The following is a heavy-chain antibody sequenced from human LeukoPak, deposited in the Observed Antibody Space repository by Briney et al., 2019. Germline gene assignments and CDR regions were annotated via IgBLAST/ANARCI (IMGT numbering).Heavy chain of an antibody. CDR1: GFTFSNHN. CDR2: ISTSSSTM. Sequence: PGESLRLSCAASGFTFSNHNMNWVRQAPGKGLEWVSYISTSSSTMSYADSVKGRFTISRDNAKNLLYLQMNSLRAEDTAVYYCAGYGHYAPWGQGTLVTVSS. V-gene: IGHV3-48*01. D-gene: IGHD4-17*01. CDR3: AGYGHYAP. J-gene: IGHJ5*02.